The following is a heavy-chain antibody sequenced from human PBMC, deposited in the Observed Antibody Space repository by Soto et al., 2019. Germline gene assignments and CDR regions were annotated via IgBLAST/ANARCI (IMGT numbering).Heavy chain of an antibody. CDR2: IVTDGSST. CDR1: GFTFSTYW. Sequence: PGGSLRLSCAASGFTFSTYWMHWVRQAPGKGLVWVSRIVTDGSSTNYADSVKGRFTISRDNAENTLYLQMNSLRVEDTAVYYCARSRYPNGWHYFAYWGQGTLVTVSS. CDR3: ARSRYPNGWHYFAY. V-gene: IGHV3-74*01. D-gene: IGHD6-19*01. J-gene: IGHJ4*02.